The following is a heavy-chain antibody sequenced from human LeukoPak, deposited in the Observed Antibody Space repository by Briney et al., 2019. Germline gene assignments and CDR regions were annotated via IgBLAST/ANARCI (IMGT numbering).Heavy chain of an antibody. CDR2: ISSSGSTI. J-gene: IGHJ5*02. D-gene: IGHD4/OR15-4a*01. V-gene: IGHV3-48*04. Sequence: PGGSLRLSCAASGFTFSSYAMSWVRQAPGKGLEWVSYISSSGSTIYYADSVKGRVTISRDNAKNSLYLQMNSLRAEDTAVYYCAREGRLRLTNWFDPWGQGTLVTVSS. CDR1: GFTFSSYA. CDR3: AREGRLRLTNWFDP.